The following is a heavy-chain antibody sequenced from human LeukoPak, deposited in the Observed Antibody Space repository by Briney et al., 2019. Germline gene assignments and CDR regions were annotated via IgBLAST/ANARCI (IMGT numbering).Heavy chain of an antibody. CDR2: IIPIFGTA. V-gene: IGHV1-69*05. CDR1: GGTFSSYA. D-gene: IGHD3-22*01. Sequence: GASVKVSCKASGGTFSSYAISWVRQAPGQGLEWMGRIIPIFGTANYAQKFQGRVTITTDESTSTAYMELSSLRSEDTAVYYCARDSYYDSSGLSFDYWGQGTLVTVSS. CDR3: ARDSYYDSSGLSFDY. J-gene: IGHJ4*02.